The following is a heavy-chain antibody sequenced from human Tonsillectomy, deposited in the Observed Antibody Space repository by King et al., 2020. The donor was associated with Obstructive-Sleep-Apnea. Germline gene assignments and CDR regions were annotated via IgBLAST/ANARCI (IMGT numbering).Heavy chain of an antibody. Sequence: VQLVESGGGLVQPGGSLRLSCAASRFTFSSYAMSWVRQAPGKGLGWVSASSGSVGSTYYADSVKGRFTISRDNSKNTLYLQMNSLVAEDTAVYYCAKGGSMVRGVIRDFDYWGQGTLVTVSS. V-gene: IGHV3-23*04. CDR2: SSGSVGST. J-gene: IGHJ4*02. CDR1: RFTFSSYA. CDR3: AKGGSMVRGVIRDFDY. D-gene: IGHD3-10*01.